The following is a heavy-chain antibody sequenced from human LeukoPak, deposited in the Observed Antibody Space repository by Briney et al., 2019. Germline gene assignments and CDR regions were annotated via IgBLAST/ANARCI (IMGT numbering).Heavy chain of an antibody. CDR1: GFTFSSYG. J-gene: IGHJ4*02. Sequence: GGSLRLSCAASGFTFSSYGMHWVRQATGKGLEWVSAIGTAGDTYYPGSVKSRFTISRENAKNSLYLQMNSLRAGDTAVYYCARGGQLWPTIDYWGQGTLVTVSS. CDR3: ARGGQLWPTIDY. V-gene: IGHV3-13*01. CDR2: IGTAGDT. D-gene: IGHD5-18*01.